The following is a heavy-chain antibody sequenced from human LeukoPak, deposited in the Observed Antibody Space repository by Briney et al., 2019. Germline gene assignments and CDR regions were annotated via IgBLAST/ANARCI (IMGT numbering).Heavy chain of an antibody. CDR3: ARRFVWGSYRHFDY. CDR2: INHSGST. V-gene: IGHV4-34*01. D-gene: IGHD3-16*02. CDR1: GGSFSGYY. J-gene: IGHJ4*02. Sequence: PSETLSPTCAVYGGSFSGYYWSWIRQPPGKGLEWIGEINHSGSTNYNPSLKSRVTISVDTSKNQFSLKLSSVTAADTAVYYCARRFVWGSYRHFDYWGQGTLVTVSS.